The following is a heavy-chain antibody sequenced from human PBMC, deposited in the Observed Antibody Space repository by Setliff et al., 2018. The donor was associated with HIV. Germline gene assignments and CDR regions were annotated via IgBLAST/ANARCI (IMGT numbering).Heavy chain of an antibody. D-gene: IGHD3-16*01. J-gene: IGHJ4*02. CDR2: VKPDGSEK. Sequence: GGSLRLSCAASGFPLSNYWISWVRQAPGKGLEWVASVKPDGSEKYYVDSVKGRFTISRDNTKNSLSLQMNSLRLDDTAVYYCVRGETYAHWPKGDYWGQGTLVTVSS. CDR1: GFPLSNYW. V-gene: IGHV3-7*03. CDR3: VRGETYAHWPKGDY.